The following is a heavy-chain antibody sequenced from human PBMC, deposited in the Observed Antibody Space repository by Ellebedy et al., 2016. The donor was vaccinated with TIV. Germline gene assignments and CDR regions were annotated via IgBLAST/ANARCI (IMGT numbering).Heavy chain of an antibody. V-gene: IGHV4-59*12. D-gene: IGHD5-24*01. CDR3: ASWDGDFDY. CDR2: IYYSGST. CDR1: GGSISSYY. J-gene: IGHJ4*02. Sequence: GSLRLSXTVSGGSISSYYWSWIRQPPGKGLEWIGYIYYSGSTNYNPSLKSRVTISVDTSKNQFSLKLSSVTAADTAVYYCASWDGDFDYWGQGTLVTVSS.